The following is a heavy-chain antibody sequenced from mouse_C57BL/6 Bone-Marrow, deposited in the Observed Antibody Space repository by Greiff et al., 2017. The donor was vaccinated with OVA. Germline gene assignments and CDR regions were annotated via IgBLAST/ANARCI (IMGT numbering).Heavy chain of an antibody. CDR3: TRRDYDYDALLYYFDY. Sequence: EVQLQQSGTVLARPGASVKMSCKPSGYTFTSYWMHWVKQRPGQGLEWIGAIYPGNSDTSYNQKFKGKAKLTAVTSASTAYMELSSLTNEDSAVYYCTRRDYDYDALLYYFDYWGQGTTLTVSS. J-gene: IGHJ2*01. D-gene: IGHD2-4*01. CDR2: IYPGNSDT. V-gene: IGHV1-5*01. CDR1: GYTFTSYW.